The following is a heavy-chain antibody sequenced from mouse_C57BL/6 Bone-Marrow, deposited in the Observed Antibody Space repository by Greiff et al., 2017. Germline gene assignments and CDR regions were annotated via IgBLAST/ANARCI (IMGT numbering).Heavy chain of an antibody. CDR2: INPYNGGT. V-gene: IGHV1-19*01. CDR1: GYTFTDYY. Sequence: VQLMESGPVLVKPGASVKMSCKASGYTFTDYYMNWVKQSHGKSLEWIGVINPYNGGTSYNQKFKGTSTLTVDKSSSTAYMELNNLTSEDSAVYYCARDYYYGSSCWYFDVWGTGTTVTVSS. D-gene: IGHD1-1*01. J-gene: IGHJ1*03. CDR3: ARDYYYGSSCWYFDV.